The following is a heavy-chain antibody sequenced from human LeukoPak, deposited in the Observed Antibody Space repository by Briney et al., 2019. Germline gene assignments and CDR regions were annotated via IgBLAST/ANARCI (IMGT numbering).Heavy chain of an antibody. V-gene: IGHV3-20*04. CDR2: INWNGGST. CDR1: GSTFDDYG. J-gene: IGHJ6*03. Sequence: GGSLRLSCAVSGSTFDDYGMSWVRQAPGKGLEWVSGINWNGGSTGYADSVKGRFTISRDNAKNSLYLQMNSLRAEDTALYYCARGWIAVAGTDYYYYMDVWGKGTTVTVSS. D-gene: IGHD6-19*01. CDR3: ARGWIAVAGTDYYYYMDV.